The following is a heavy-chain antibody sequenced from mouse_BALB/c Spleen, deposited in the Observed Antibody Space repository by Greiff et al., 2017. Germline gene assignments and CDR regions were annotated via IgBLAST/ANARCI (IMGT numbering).Heavy chain of an antibody. CDR3: ERDAHCEGKGYGSLEV. V-gene: IGHV7-1*02. CDR2: SRNKANDYTT. CDR1: GFTFSDFY. Sequence: EVKVVESGGGLVQPGGSLRLSCATSGFTFSDFYMEWVRQPPGKRLEWIAASRNKANDYTTEYSASVKGRFIVSRDTSQSILYLQMNALRAEDTAIYYCERDAHCEGKGYGSLEVGGAGTAVPVAS. J-gene: IGHJ1*01.